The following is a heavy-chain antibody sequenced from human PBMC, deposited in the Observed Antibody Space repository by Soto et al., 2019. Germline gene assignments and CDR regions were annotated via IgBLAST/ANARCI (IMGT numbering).Heavy chain of an antibody. CDR3: ARDSGWPILNFDN. CDR2: SSYDGRET. J-gene: IGHJ4*02. V-gene: IGHV3-30*03. Sequence: GALRLYCAASEFDFSSYGIHWVRQAPGKGLEWVAASSYDGRETFYADSAKGRFTVSKEMSKNTAFLQMNALRHEDTAVYFCARDSGWPILNFDNWGQGTPVTVSS. D-gene: IGHD3-10*01. CDR1: EFDFSSYG.